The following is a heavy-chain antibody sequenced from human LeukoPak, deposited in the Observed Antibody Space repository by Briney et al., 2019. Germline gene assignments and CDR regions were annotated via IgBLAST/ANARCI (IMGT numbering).Heavy chain of an antibody. CDR2: IRRGANSYTT. D-gene: IGHD3-16*01. CDR3: GRDGGEGGNSAFDI. V-gene: IGHV3-72*01. Sequence: GGSLRLSCAASGFTFSDYIMDWVRQAPGKGLEWVGRIRRGANSYTTEYVASVKGRFTVSRDDSKNSLYLHMNSLKTEDTAVYYCGRDGGEGGNSAFDIWGQGTMVTVSS. CDR1: GFTFSDYI. J-gene: IGHJ3*02.